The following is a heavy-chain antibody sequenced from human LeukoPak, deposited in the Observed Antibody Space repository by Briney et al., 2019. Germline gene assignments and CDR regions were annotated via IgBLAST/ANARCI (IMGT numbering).Heavy chain of an antibody. Sequence: GGSLRLSCAASGFTFSSYSMNWVRQAPGKGLEWVSSISSSSSYIYYADSVKGRFTISRDNSKNTLYLQMNSLRAEDTAVYYCAKSTYSNYAHWFDPWGQGTLVTVSS. J-gene: IGHJ5*02. D-gene: IGHD4-4*01. CDR2: ISSSSSYI. V-gene: IGHV3-21*04. CDR3: AKSTYSNYAHWFDP. CDR1: GFTFSSYS.